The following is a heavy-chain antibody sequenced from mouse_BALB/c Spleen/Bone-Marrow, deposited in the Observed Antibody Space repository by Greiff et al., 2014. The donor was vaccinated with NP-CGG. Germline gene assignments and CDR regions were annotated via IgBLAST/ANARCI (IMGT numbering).Heavy chain of an antibody. V-gene: IGHV14-3*02. CDR1: GFDIKDTY. J-gene: IGHJ3*01. D-gene: IGHD1-1*01. Sequence: EVQLQQSGAELVKPGASVKLSCTASGFDIKDTYMHWVKQRPEQGLEWIGRIDPANGNTKYDPNFQGKATITADTSSNTAYLQLNSLTSEDTAIYYCASYYYDSSGFAYWGQGTLVTVSA. CDR3: ASYYYDSSGFAY. CDR2: IDPANGNT.